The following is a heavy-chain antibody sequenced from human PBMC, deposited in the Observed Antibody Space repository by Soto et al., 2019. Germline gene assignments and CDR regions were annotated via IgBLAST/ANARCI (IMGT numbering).Heavy chain of an antibody. V-gene: IGHV4-61*01. CDR1: GGSVSRDSNF. J-gene: IGHJ4*02. D-gene: IGHD4-4*01. CDR3: ARGYSHYAH. Sequence: ASETLSLTCTVSGGSVSRDSNFWSWIRQPPGKGLEWIGYIYYSGPSRYNPSLESRVTISIDSSKNQVSLTLTSVTAADTAVYYCARGYSHYAHWGRGTLVTVSS. CDR2: IYYSGPS.